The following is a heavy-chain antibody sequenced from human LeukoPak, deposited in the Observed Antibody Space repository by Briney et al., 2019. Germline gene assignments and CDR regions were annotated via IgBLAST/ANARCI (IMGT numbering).Heavy chain of an antibody. CDR2: INPSGGST. CDR3: ARVVGATTSAFDI. D-gene: IGHD1-26*01. J-gene: IGHJ3*02. Sequence: APVKVSCKASGYTFTSYYMHWVRQAPGQGLEWMGIINPSGGSTSYAQKFQGRVTMTRDTSTSTVYMELSSLRSEDTAVYYCARVVGATTSAFDIWGQGTMVTVSS. V-gene: IGHV1-46*01. CDR1: GYTFTSYY.